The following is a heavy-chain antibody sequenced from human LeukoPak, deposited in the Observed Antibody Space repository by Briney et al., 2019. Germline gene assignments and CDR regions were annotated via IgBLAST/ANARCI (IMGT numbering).Heavy chain of an antibody. J-gene: IGHJ4*02. CDR2: IKQDGSEK. D-gene: IGHD6-19*01. CDR1: GFTFSNYW. V-gene: IGHV3-7*01. Sequence: TGESLRLSCAASGFTFSNYWMSWVRQAPGKGLEWVANIKQDGSEKYYVDSVKGRFTISRDNAKNSLYLQMNSLRAEDTAVYYCASFRITVAGRTGLDYWGQGTLVTVSS. CDR3: ASFRITVAGRTGLDY.